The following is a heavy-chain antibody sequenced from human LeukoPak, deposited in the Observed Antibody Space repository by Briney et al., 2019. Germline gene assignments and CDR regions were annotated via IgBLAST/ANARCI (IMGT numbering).Heavy chain of an antibody. V-gene: IGHV3-20*04. D-gene: IGHD2-2*01. CDR2: INWSGGST. CDR3: ARAPITSPFYFDY. CDR1: GFAFDEHG. Sequence: GSLSLSCTASGFAFDEHGMSWVRQVPGKGLEWVSGINWSGGSTGYADPLRGRFTISRDNAKNSLHLQMDSLRAEDTALYYCARAPITSPFYFDYWGQGTLVTVSS. J-gene: IGHJ4*02.